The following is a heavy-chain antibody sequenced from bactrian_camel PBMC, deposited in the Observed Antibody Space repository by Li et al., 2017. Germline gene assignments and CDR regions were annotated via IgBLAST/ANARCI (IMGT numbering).Heavy chain of an antibody. V-gene: IGHV3S55*01. Sequence: HVQLVESGGGSVQAGGSLKLSCVVSRFPYGSYCMGWYRQAPGKQREKVASTNSDGDTVYADSVKGRFTISLDRAKITLHLQMNNLQPGDTATYYCAAEGGSQQYCSGGHCCAIPSYWGQGTQVTVS. CDR1: RFPYGSYC. CDR3: AAEGGSQQYCSGGHCCAIPSY. D-gene: IGHD2*01. J-gene: IGHJ4*01. CDR2: TNSDGDT.